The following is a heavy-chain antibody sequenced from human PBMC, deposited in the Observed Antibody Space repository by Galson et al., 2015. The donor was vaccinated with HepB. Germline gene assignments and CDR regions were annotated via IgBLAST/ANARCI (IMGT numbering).Heavy chain of an antibody. CDR1: GGSISSYY. CDR2: IYYSGST. V-gene: IGHV4-59*01. D-gene: IGHD6-19*01. CDR3: ARKVAGTIFDY. J-gene: IGHJ4*02. Sequence: ETLSLTCTVSGGSISSYYWSWIRQPPGKGLEWIGYIYYSGSTNYDPSLKSRVTISVDTSKNQFSLKLSSVTAADTAVYYCARKVAGTIFDYWGQGTLATVSS.